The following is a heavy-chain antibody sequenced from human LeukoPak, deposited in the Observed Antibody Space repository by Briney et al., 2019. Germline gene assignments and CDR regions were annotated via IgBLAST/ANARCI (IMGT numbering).Heavy chain of an antibody. CDR3: ARGGQRGQQLLSH. Sequence: EASVKVSCKASGGTFSSYAISWVRQAPGQGLEWMGGIIPIFGTANYAQKFQGGVTIATDESTSTAYMELSSLRSEDTAVYYCARGGQRGQQLLSHWGQGTLVTVSS. CDR1: GGTFSSYA. D-gene: IGHD6-13*01. J-gene: IGHJ4*02. CDR2: IIPIFGTA. V-gene: IGHV1-69*05.